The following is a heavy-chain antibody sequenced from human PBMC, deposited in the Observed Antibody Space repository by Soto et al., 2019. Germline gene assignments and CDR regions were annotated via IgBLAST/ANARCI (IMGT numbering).Heavy chain of an antibody. CDR2: IYDSGST. Sequence: QVQLQESGPGLVKPSETLSLTCSVSGGSLGSYYWSWIRQPPGKGLEWIGYIYDSGSTNYNPSLKSRVTISVDTSNHQFSLKLSSVTAADTAVYYCARGGWRQIDYWGQGTLVTVSS. CDR1: GGSLGSYY. V-gene: IGHV4-59*08. D-gene: IGHD3-3*01. CDR3: ARGGWRQIDY. J-gene: IGHJ4*02.